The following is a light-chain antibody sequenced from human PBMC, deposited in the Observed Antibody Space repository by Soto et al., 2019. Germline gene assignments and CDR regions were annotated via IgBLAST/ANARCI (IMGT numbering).Light chain of an antibody. CDR3: TSYAGNNNFCV. Sequence: QSALTQPPSASGSPGQSVTISCIGTSSDVGGYDYVSWYQQHPGKAPKLIISEVSKRPSGVPDRFSGPKSGNTASLTVSGLQAEDEADYYCTSYAGNNNFCVFGTGTKLTVL. CDR1: SSDVGGYDY. CDR2: EVS. V-gene: IGLV2-8*01. J-gene: IGLJ1*01.